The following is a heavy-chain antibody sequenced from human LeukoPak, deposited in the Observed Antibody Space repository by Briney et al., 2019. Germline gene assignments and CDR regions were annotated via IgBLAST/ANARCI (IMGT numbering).Heavy chain of an antibody. CDR1: GGSISSYY. Sequence: PSETLSLTSTVSGGSISSYYWNRSRQPPGKGLEWSGHLYYSGSTNYNPSLKSRVTLSVDTSKNQSSLKLSSVTAADAAVYYCARGAQMITVTRTFDYWGQGTLVTVSS. CDR2: LYYSGST. J-gene: IGHJ4*02. CDR3: ARGAQMITVTRTFDY. D-gene: IGHD4-11*01. V-gene: IGHV4-59*01.